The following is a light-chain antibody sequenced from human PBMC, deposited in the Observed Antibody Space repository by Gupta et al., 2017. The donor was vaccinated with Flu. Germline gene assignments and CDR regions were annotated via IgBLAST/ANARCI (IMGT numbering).Light chain of an antibody. CDR1: PSVSRY. CDR2: DAS. J-gene: IGKJ4*01. V-gene: IGKV3-11*01. CDR3: QHRSSWPLT. Sequence: EIVLTQSPATLSLSPGDRATLSCRASPSVSRYLVWYQQTPGQAPRLLIYDASNRTTGIPAKFSGTGSGTDFTLTISSLEPEDFAVYYYQHRSSWPLTFGGGTKVEIK.